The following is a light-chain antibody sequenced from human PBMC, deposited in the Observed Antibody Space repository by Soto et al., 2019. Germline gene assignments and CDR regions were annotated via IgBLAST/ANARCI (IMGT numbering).Light chain of an antibody. CDR1: SSDVGGYNY. Sequence: QSVLTQPASVSGSPGQSITISCTGTSSDVGGYNYVSWYQQHPGKAHKLMIYDVSNRPSGVSNRSSGSKSGNTASLTISGLQAEDEADYYCSSYTSSSTPYVFGTGTKVTVL. V-gene: IGLV2-14*01. CDR3: SSYTSSSTPYV. CDR2: DVS. J-gene: IGLJ1*01.